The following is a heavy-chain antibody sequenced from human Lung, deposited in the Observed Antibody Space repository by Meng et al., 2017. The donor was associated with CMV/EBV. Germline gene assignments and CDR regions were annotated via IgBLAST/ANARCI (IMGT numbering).Heavy chain of an antibody. CDR3: AKEWLDATTGQFDY. CDR2: SYRSGST. J-gene: IGHJ4*02. D-gene: IGHD1-26*01. V-gene: IGHV4-4*02. Sequence: VSGGSISIDNWWSWVRQPPGKGLEGIGESYRSGSTNYSPSLKSRVTISIDRSKNQFSLRLTSVTAADTAVYYCAKEWLDATTGQFDYWGQGTLVTVSS. CDR1: GGSISIDNW.